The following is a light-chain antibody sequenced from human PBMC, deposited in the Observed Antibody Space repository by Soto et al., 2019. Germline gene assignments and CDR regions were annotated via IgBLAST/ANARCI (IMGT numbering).Light chain of an antibody. J-gene: IGKJ5*01. CDR2: GAS. V-gene: IGKV3-15*01. Sequence: EKVMTQSPATLSVSPGERATLSCRASQSVSSNLALYQQKPGQAPRLLIYGASNRATDIPGRFSGSGSGTEFTLTISSLQSEDFAVYYRQQYDNWPITFGQGTRLEIK. CDR1: QSVSSN. CDR3: QQYDNWPIT.